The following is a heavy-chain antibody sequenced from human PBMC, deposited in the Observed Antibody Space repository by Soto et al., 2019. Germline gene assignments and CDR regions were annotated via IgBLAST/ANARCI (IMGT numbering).Heavy chain of an antibody. V-gene: IGHV1-69*01. Sequence: QVQLEQSGGEVKKPGSSVKVSCKASGVTFSKFIMTWVRQAPGLGLEWVGGIIPIFGTANYDQKFQGRVTITADESPSTSYLEVSTLRSEDTAVYYCAKVRYSTPMGYYYGMDVWGQGTAVTVSS. CDR2: IIPIFGTA. CDR1: GVTFSKFI. J-gene: IGHJ6*02. D-gene: IGHD6-13*01. CDR3: AKVRYSTPMGYYYGMDV.